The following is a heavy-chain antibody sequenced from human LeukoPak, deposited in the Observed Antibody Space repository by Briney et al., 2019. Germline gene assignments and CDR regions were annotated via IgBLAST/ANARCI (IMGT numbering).Heavy chain of an antibody. J-gene: IGHJ6*02. CDR1: GFTVTNNS. V-gene: IGHV3-66*01. Sequence: PGGSLRLSCAASGFTVTNNSMSWVRQAPGKGLEWVSVIYAGGTTSYADSVKGRFTISRDSSKNTLYLQMNSLRAEDTAVYYCAREGYASGTRYGMDVWGQGTTVTVSS. CDR2: IYAGGTT. CDR3: AREGYASGTRYGMDV. D-gene: IGHD3-10*01.